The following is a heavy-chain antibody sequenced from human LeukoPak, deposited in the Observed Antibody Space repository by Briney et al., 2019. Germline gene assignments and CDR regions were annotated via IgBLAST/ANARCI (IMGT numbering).Heavy chain of an antibody. CDR3: ASLSTSFGMDV. V-gene: IGHV3-7*05. CDR2: IKQDGSEK. D-gene: IGHD5/OR15-5a*01. J-gene: IGHJ6*02. CDR1: GFTFSSYW. Sequence: PGGSLRLSCAASGFTFSSYWMSWVRQAPGKGLEWVANIKQDGSEKYYVDSVKGRFTISRDNAKNSLYLQMNSLRAEDTVVYYCASLSTSFGMDVWGQGTTVTVSS.